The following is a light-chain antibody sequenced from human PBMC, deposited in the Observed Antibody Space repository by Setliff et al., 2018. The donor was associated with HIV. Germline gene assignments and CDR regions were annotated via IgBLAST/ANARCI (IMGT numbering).Light chain of an antibody. CDR2: DVT. CDR1: SSDVGAYNY. CDR3: CSYAGIYTYI. V-gene: IGLV2-11*01. J-gene: IGLJ1*01. Sequence: QSALTQPRSVSGSPGQSVTISCTGSSSDVGAYNYVSWYQQHPGKAPKLMIYDVTKRPSGVPDRFSGSKSGNTASLTISGLQAEDEADYYCCSYAGIYTYIFGTGTKVTVL.